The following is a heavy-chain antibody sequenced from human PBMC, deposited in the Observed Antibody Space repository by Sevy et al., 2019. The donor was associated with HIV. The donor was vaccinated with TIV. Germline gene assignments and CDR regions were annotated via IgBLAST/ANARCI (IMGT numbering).Heavy chain of an antibody. V-gene: IGHV1-69*13. CDR3: ARDRVSVSSVVVVAATSYNWFDP. Sequence: ASVKVSCKASGGTFSSYAISWVRQVPGQGLEWMGGIIPIFGTANYAQKFQGRVTITADESTSTAYMELSSLRSEDTAVYYCARDRVSVSSVVVVAATSYNWFDPWGQGTLVTVSS. CDR1: GGTFSSYA. D-gene: IGHD2-15*01. CDR2: IIPIFGTA. J-gene: IGHJ5*02.